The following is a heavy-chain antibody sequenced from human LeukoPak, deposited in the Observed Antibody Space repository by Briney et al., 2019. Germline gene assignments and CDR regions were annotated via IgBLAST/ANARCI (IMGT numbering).Heavy chain of an antibody. CDR3: ARVGGSGSFDS. CDR1: GFTISSDS. J-gene: IGHJ4*02. V-gene: IGHV3-64*01. Sequence: GGSLRLSCAASGFTISSDSMHWIRQAPGKGLEYVSAIGYGGDTYYANSVKGRFTISRDISKNTLYLQMGSLRPEEMAVYYCARVGGSGSFDSWGQGTLVSVSS. D-gene: IGHD6-19*01. CDR2: IGYGGDT.